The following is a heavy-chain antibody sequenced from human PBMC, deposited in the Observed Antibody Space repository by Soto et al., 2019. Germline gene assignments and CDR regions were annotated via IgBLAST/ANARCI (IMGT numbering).Heavy chain of an antibody. V-gene: IGHV3-64D*06. CDR1: GFTFSSYA. CDR2: ISSNGGST. J-gene: IGHJ6*02. D-gene: IGHD3-9*01. Sequence: GGSLRLSCSASGFTFSSYAMHWVRQAPGKGLEYVSAISSNGGSTYYADSVKGRFTISRDNSKNTLYLQMSSLRAEDTAVYYCVKGLLRYFDWLQSSTYYYGMDVWGQGTTVTVSS. CDR3: VKGLLRYFDWLQSSTYYYGMDV.